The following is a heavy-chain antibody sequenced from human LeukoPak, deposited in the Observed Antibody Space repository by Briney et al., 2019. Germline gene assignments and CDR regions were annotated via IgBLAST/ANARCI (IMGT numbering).Heavy chain of an antibody. CDR3: ARDPTRHYYDSSGYGP. CDR1: GFTVSSNY. D-gene: IGHD3-22*01. CDR2: IYSSGST. Sequence: PGGSLRLSCAASGFTVSSNYMSWVRQAPGKGLEWVSVIYSSGSTYYADSVKGRFTISRDNSKNTLYLQMNSLRAEDTAVYYCARDPTRHYYDSSGYGPWGQGTLVTVSS. V-gene: IGHV3-66*03. J-gene: IGHJ5*02.